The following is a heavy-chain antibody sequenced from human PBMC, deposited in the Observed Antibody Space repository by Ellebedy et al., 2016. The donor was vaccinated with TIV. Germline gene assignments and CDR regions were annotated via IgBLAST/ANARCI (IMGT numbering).Heavy chain of an antibody. V-gene: IGHV4-4*07. J-gene: IGHJ4*02. D-gene: IGHD1-1*01. CDR2: IYHSGST. CDR1: GASISSYY. Sequence: PSETLSLTCTVSGASISSYYFFWIRQPAGKGLEWIGRIYHSGSTKYNPSLESRVTMSVDTSKNQISLKVTSLTAADTAVYYCARGPTTETKPASGSAHIWGQGTLVIVSS. CDR3: ARGPTTETKPASGSAHI.